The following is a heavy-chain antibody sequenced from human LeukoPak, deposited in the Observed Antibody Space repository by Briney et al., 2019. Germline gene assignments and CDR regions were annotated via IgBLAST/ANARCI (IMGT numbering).Heavy chain of an antibody. V-gene: IGHV3-73*01. CDR1: GFTFSGSA. CDR2: IRSKANSYAT. J-gene: IGHJ3*02. Sequence: GGSLRLSCAASGFTFSGSAMHWVRQASGKGLEWVGRIRSKANSYATAYAASVKGRFTISRDDSKNTAYLQMNSLKTEDTAVYYCTRPLYDSSGYGGLWGLDHHDAFDIWGQGTMVTVSS. D-gene: IGHD3-22*01. CDR3: TRPLYDSSGYGGLWGLDHHDAFDI.